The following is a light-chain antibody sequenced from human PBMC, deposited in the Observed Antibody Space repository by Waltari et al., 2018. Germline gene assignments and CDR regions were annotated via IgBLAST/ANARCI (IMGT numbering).Light chain of an antibody. V-gene: IGLV3-21*03. CDR1: NLGSKR. J-gene: IGLJ2*01. CDR3: QVWDSSSDSVV. Sequence: SYVLTQPPSVSVAPGKTARITCGGNNLGSKRVHWYQQKPGQAPVLVVYDDSDRPSGIPERFSGSNSGNTATLTISRVEAGDEADYYCQVWDSSSDSVVFGGGTKLTVL. CDR2: DDS.